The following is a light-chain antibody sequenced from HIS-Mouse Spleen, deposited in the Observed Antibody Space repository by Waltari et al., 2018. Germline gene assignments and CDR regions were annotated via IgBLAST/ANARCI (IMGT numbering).Light chain of an antibody. Sequence: QSVLTQPPSASGTPGQRVTIPCSGSSPNIGSNTVNWYQQIPGTAPKLLIYSNNQRPSGVPDRFSGSKSGTSASLAISGLQSEDEADYYCAAWDDSLNGWVFGGGTKLTVL. V-gene: IGLV1-44*01. CDR3: AAWDDSLNGWV. CDR2: SNN. J-gene: IGLJ3*02. CDR1: SPNIGSNT.